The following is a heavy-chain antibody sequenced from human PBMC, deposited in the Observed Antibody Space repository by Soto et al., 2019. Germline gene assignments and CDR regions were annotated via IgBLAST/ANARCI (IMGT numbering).Heavy chain of an antibody. CDR2: ISSSSSYI. V-gene: IGHV3-21*01. J-gene: IGHJ4*02. CDR3: AREMPPEYDIVTGYDY. D-gene: IGHD3-9*01. Sequence: EVQLVESGGGLVKPGGSLRLSCAASGFTFSSYSMNWVRQAPGKGLEWVSSISSSSSYIYYADSVKGRFTISRDNAKNSLYLQMNSRRAEDTAVYYCAREMPPEYDIVTGYDYWGQGTLVTVSS. CDR1: GFTFSSYS.